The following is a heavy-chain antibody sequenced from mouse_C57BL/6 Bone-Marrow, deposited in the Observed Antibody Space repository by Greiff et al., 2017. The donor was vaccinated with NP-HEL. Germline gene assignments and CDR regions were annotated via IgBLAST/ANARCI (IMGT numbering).Heavy chain of an antibody. V-gene: IGHV1-18*01. J-gene: IGHJ3*01. CDR3: AREGYSNYGGFAY. CDR1: GYTFTDYN. CDR2: INPNNGGT. Sequence: SGPELVKPGASVKIPCKASGYTFTDYNMDWVKQSHGKSLECIGDINPNNGGTIYNQKFKGKATLTVDKSSSTAYMELRSLTSEDTAVYYCAREGYSNYGGFAYWGQGTLVTVSA. D-gene: IGHD2-5*01.